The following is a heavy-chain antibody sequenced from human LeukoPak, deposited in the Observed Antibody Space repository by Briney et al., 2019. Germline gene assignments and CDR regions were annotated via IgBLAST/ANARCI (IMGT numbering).Heavy chain of an antibody. Sequence: SETLSLTCAVYGGSFSGYYWSWIRQPPGKGLEWIGEINHSGSTNYNPPLKSRVTISVDTSKNQFSLKLSSVTAADTAVYYCARRWSIAARNWFDPWGQGTLVTVSS. D-gene: IGHD6-6*01. J-gene: IGHJ5*02. CDR3: ARRWSIAARNWFDP. V-gene: IGHV4-34*01. CDR1: GGSFSGYY. CDR2: INHSGST.